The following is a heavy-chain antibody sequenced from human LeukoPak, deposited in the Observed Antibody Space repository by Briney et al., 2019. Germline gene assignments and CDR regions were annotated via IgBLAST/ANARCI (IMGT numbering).Heavy chain of an antibody. CDR1: GGSISSSSYY. CDR2: IYYSGST. CDR3: ARLEWELQSPLFDY. J-gene: IGHJ4*02. D-gene: IGHD1-26*01. Sequence: SETLSLTCTVSGGSISSSSYYWGWIRQPPGKGLEWIGSIYYSGSTYYNPSLKSRVTISVDTSKNQFSLKLSSVTAADTAVYYCARLEWELQSPLFDYWGQGTLVTVSS. V-gene: IGHV4-39*07.